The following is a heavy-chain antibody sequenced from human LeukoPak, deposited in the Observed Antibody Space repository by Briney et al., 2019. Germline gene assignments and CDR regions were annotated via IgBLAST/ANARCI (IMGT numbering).Heavy chain of an antibody. CDR1: GGSINSYY. V-gene: IGHV4-59*01. CDR2: VFYSGNT. D-gene: IGHD5-24*01. CDR3: ARARDDYINNWFDP. Sequence: PSETLSLTCIVSGGSINSYYWNWLRQPPGKGLEWIGYVFYSGNTNYNPSLKSRVTISVDASKSQLSLKLSSVTAADTAVYYCARARDDYINNWFDPWGQGTLVTVSS. J-gene: IGHJ5*02.